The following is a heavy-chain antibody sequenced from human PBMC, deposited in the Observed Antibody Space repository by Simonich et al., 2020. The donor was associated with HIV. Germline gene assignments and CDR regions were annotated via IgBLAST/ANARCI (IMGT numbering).Heavy chain of an antibody. CDR3: AAVELGH. CDR1: GYNFTGYY. D-gene: IGHD6-19*01. CDR2: INPNSGDT. Sequence: QVQLVQSGAEVKKPGASVKVSCKASGYNFTGYYLHWVRQAPGQGLEWMGWINPNSGDTKSAQHFQGRVTMTRDTSISTAYMELSRLIFDDTAVYYCAAVELGHWGQGTLVTVSS. V-gene: IGHV1-2*02. J-gene: IGHJ4*02.